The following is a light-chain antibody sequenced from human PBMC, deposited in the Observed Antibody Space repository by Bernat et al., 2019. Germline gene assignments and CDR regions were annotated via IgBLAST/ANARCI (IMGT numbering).Light chain of an antibody. Sequence: DIQMTQSPSTLSASVGDRVAITCRASQDISGWLVWYQQKPGKAPKLLISEASHLQSGVPSRFSGSGSWTDFTLTIDSLQSEDFAVYYCQQFENYPWTFGQGTRVDIK. J-gene: IGKJ1*01. CDR3: QQFENYPWT. CDR1: QDISGW. V-gene: IGKV1-5*03. CDR2: EAS.